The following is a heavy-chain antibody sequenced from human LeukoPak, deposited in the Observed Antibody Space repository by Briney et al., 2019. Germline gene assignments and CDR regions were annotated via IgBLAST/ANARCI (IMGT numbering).Heavy chain of an antibody. Sequence: GGSLRLSCAASGFSFSSYGIHWVRQAPGKGLEWVTFIRFDGSIKFYADSVMGRFTISRDNSKNTLYLQMNSLRAEDTAVYYCAKDKFIPHGSGSYYRPFDYWGQGTLVTVSS. CDR3: AKDKFIPHGSGSYYRPFDY. CDR1: GFSFSSYG. J-gene: IGHJ4*02. CDR2: IRFDGSIK. D-gene: IGHD3-10*01. V-gene: IGHV3-30*02.